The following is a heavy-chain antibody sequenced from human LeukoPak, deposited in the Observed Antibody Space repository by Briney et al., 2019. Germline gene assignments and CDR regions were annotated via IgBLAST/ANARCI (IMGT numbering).Heavy chain of an antibody. CDR1: GYTFTGYY. J-gene: IGHJ4*02. V-gene: IGHV1-2*02. CDR2: INPNSGGT. Sequence: ASVKVSCKTSGYTFTGYYMHWVRQAPGQGLEWMGWINPNSGGTNYAQKFQGRVTITRNTSITTAYMELSSLKSEDTAMYYCARGVATDYWGQGTLVTVSS. CDR3: ARGVATDY. D-gene: IGHD2-15*01.